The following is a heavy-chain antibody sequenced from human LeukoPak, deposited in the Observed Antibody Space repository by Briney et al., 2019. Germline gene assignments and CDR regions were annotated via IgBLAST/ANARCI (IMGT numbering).Heavy chain of an antibody. Sequence: GGSLRLSCAASGFTFSSYAMSWVRQAPGKGLEWVSAIIAIVGTAYYADSVKGRFTISRDNSKNTLYLQMNSLRSEDTAVYYCVQDLANSYWYFDYWGQGTLVTVSS. CDR2: IIAIVGTA. CDR1: GFTFSSYA. D-gene: IGHD4-11*01. J-gene: IGHJ4*02. V-gene: IGHV3-23*01. CDR3: VQDLANSYWYFDY.